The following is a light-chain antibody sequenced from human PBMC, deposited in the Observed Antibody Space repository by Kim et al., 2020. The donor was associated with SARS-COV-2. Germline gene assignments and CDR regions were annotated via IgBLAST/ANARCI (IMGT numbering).Light chain of an antibody. CDR3: QAWASSPV. J-gene: IGLJ1*01. CDR1: RLEDNY. CDR2: QDD. V-gene: IGLV3-1*01. Sequence: VSGSPGQTASITCSGDRLEDNYACLYQQKPGQSPILLIYQDDKRPSGIPERFSGSNSGNTATLTISGTQTIDEADYYCQAWASSPVFGTGTKVAVL.